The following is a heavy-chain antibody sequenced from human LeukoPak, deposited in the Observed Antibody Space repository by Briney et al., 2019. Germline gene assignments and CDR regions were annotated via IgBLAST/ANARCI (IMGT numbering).Heavy chain of an antibody. Sequence: SETLSLTCAVSGGSISSSNWWSWVRQPPGEGLEWIGEIYHSGSTNYNPSLKSRVTISVDKSKNQFSLKLSSVTAADTAVYYCARAGGHYYDSSGYYSFGMDVWGQGTTVTVSS. CDR2: IYHSGST. V-gene: IGHV4-4*02. CDR1: GGSISSSNW. J-gene: IGHJ6*02. D-gene: IGHD3-22*01. CDR3: ARAGGHYYDSSGYYSFGMDV.